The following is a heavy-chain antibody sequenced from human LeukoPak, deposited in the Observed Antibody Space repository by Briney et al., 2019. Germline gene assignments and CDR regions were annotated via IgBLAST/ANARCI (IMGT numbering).Heavy chain of an antibody. CDR1: GFTFRKYW. Sequence: AGGSLRLSSAASGFTFRKYWMSWVRQAPGKGLEWVANINQDGSETYYADSVEGRFTMSRDNGKNSLDLQMNSLRAEDTAVYYCARDQERYFDWLPQDYWGQGTLVTVSS. D-gene: IGHD3-9*01. CDR2: INQDGSET. V-gene: IGHV3-7*01. J-gene: IGHJ4*02. CDR3: ARDQERYFDWLPQDY.